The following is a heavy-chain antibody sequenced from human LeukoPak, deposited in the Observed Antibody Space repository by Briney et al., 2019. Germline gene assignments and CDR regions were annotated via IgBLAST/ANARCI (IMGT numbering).Heavy chain of an antibody. V-gene: IGHV1-2*02. J-gene: IGHJ6*02. Sequence: GASVKVSCKASGYTFTGYYMHWVRQAPGQGLEWTGWINPNSGGTNYAQKFQGRVTMTRDTSISTAYMELSRLRSDDTAVYYCARNEPNYDILTGYYDSLGMDVWGQGTTVTVSS. CDR3: ARNEPNYDILTGYYDSLGMDV. D-gene: IGHD3-9*01. CDR2: INPNSGGT. CDR1: GYTFTGYY.